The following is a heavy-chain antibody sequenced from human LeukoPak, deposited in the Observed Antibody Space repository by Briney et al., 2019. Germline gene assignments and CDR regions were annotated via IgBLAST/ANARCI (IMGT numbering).Heavy chain of an antibody. J-gene: IGHJ4*02. Sequence: ASVKVSCKASGYTFTSYGISWVRQAPGQGLEWMGWISAYNGNTNYAQKLQGRVTMTADTSTSTAYMELRSLRSDDTAVYYCARDRGRFGELLPLGYWGQGTLVTVSS. V-gene: IGHV1-18*01. CDR1: GYTFTSYG. D-gene: IGHD3-10*01. CDR2: ISAYNGNT. CDR3: ARDRGRFGELLPLGY.